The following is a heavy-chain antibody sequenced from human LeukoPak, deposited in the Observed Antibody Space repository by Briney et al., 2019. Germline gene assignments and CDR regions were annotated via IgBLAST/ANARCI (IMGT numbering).Heavy chain of an antibody. CDR3: AREGSSGY. J-gene: IGHJ4*02. CDR1: GYTFTASN. D-gene: IGHD1-26*01. V-gene: IGHV1-2*02. CDR2: ISPNNGAT. Sequence: GASVRVSCKASGYTFTASNIHWVRQAPGQGLGWMGWISPNNGATTYAQKFQGRVIMTRDTSISTAYIELSRLKSDDTAVYFCAREGSSGYWGQGTLVTVSS.